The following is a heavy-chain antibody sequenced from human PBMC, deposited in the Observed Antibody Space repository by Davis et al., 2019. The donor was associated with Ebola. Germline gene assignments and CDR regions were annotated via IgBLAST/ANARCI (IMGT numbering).Heavy chain of an antibody. CDR3: AEGHSSAFDL. CDR1: GFTFSSHA. CDR2: ISSSGSYI. J-gene: IGHJ3*01. V-gene: IGHV3-21*01. Sequence: GESLKISCAASGFTFSSHAMTWVRQAPGKGLEWVSSISSSGSYIYYADSVKGRFTISRDNAENSLYLQMNSLRAEDTAVYYCAEGHSSAFDLWGQGTMVIVSS.